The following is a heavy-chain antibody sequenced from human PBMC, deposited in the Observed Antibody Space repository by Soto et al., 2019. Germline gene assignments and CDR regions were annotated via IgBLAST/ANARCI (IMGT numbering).Heavy chain of an antibody. CDR2: ISAYNGNT. CDR1: GYTFTSYG. D-gene: IGHD3-3*01. J-gene: IGHJ5*02. Sequence: ASVKVSCKASGYTFTSYGIGCGRQAPGQGLEWMGWISAYNGNTNYAQKLQGRVTMTTDTSTSTAYMELRSLRSDDTAVYYCARVEGDFDFWSGYRLHWFDPWGQGPLVTVS. V-gene: IGHV1-18*01. CDR3: ARVEGDFDFWSGYRLHWFDP.